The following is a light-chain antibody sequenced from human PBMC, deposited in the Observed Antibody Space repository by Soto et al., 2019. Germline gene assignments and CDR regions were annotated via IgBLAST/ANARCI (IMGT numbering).Light chain of an antibody. Sequence: DIVLTQSPGTLSLSPGERATLSCRASQNVRNTSLAWYQPKAGQAPRLLIYAASSRATGIPDRFSGSGSGTDFTLTITGLEPEDFAVYYCQQYCSSPDLITFGPGTKVDIK. CDR3: QQYCSSPDLIT. CDR1: QNVRNTS. CDR2: AAS. V-gene: IGKV3-20*01. J-gene: IGKJ3*01.